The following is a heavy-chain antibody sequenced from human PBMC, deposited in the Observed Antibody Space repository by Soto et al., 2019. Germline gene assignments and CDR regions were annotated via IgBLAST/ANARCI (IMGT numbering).Heavy chain of an antibody. J-gene: IGHJ6*02. CDR1: GYTVSSNSVA. Sequence: QTLSLACVGSGYTVSSNSVAWNLVRQSPSRGLEWLGRTYYRSRWYSDYAVSVRSRIDINADTSKNQVSLQLNSVTPEDTAVYYCARSEEDSDYYYYGMDVWGQGTTVTVSS. V-gene: IGHV6-1*01. CDR2: TYYRSRWYS. CDR3: ARSEEDSDYYYYGMDV. D-gene: IGHD2-15*01.